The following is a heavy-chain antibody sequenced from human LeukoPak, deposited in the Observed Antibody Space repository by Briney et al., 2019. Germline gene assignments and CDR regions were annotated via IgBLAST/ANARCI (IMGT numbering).Heavy chain of an antibody. CDR3: ARQYCSSIRCYYYFDY. D-gene: IGHD2-2*01. Sequence: SETLSLTCAVYGGSFSGYYWSWIRQPPGKGLEWIGEINHRGSTNYSPSLKSRVTISVDTSKNQFSLKLSSVTAADTAVYYCARQYCSSIRCYYYFDYWGQGILVTVSS. V-gene: IGHV4-34*01. CDR1: GGSFSGYY. CDR2: INHRGST. J-gene: IGHJ4*02.